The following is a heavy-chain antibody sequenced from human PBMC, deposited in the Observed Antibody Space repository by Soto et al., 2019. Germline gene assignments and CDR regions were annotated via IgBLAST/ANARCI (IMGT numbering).Heavy chain of an antibody. CDR2: VNIDKGNT. V-gene: IGHV1-18*01. D-gene: IGHD5-18*01. Sequence: QVQLVQSGPEVKKPGASVRVSCKPSGYPFSNYGISWMRQAPGQGLEWMGWVNIDKGNTKYALKLQDRVTMTTDSSTSTVYLALRSLRSDDTALYYCARERGGYRYGDYWGQGTLVTVSS. CDR3: ARERGGYRYGDY. CDR1: GYPFSNYG. J-gene: IGHJ4*02.